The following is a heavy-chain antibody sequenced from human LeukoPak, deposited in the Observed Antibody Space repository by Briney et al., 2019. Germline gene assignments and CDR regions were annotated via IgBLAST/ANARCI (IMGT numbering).Heavy chain of an antibody. CDR1: GFTVSSSC. V-gene: IGHV3-53*01. Sequence: PGGSLRLSCAASGFTVSSSCMSWVRQAPGKGLEWVSVLYSGGDTFYADSVKGRFTISRDNSKNTLYLQMNSLRAEDTAVYYCARNYYDTNSGGYRNYFDCWGQGTLVTVSS. CDR3: ARNYYDTNSGGYRNYFDC. CDR2: LYSGGDT. J-gene: IGHJ4*02. D-gene: IGHD3-22*01.